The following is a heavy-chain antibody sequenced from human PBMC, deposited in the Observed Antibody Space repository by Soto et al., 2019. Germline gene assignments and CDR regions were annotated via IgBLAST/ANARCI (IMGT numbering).Heavy chain of an antibody. D-gene: IGHD6-13*01. CDR2: ISHDGGAT. CDR1: GFTFSTSG. J-gene: IGHJ5*02. V-gene: IGHV3-30*18. Sequence: QVQLVESGGGVVQSGRSLRLSCAASGFTFSTSGMHWIRQAPGKGLERVAMISHDGGATYYVDSAKGRFTISRDTDKNTLHLQMDSLRPEDTATYYCAKDWGSSGWYNGFDPWGQGTLVTVSS. CDR3: AKDWGSSGWYNGFDP.